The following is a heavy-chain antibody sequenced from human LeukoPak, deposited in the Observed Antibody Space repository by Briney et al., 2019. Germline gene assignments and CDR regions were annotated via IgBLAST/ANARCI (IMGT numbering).Heavy chain of an antibody. CDR1: GFTLSSYT. Sequence: PGGSLRLSCAASGFTLSSYTMNWVRRAPGKGLEWVSSISHTSPYIYYADSVKGRFTISRDNAKNSLYLQLNSLRAEDTAVYYCAREGPRAFDIWGQGTMVTVSS. J-gene: IGHJ3*02. V-gene: IGHV3-21*01. CDR2: ISHTSPYI. CDR3: AREGPRAFDI.